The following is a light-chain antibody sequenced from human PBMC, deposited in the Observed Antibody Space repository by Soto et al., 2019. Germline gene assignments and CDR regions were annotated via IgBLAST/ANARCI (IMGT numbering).Light chain of an antibody. J-gene: IGLJ2*01. Sequence: QSVLTQSPSASAPLGASVKLTCTLSSGHSSYAIAWHQQQPEKGPRYLMKLSSDGSHSKGDGIPDRFSGSSSGAERYLTISSLQSEDEADYYCQTWGTGIQVFGGGTKLTVL. CDR1: SGHSSYA. CDR2: LSSDGSH. V-gene: IGLV4-69*01. CDR3: QTWGTGIQV.